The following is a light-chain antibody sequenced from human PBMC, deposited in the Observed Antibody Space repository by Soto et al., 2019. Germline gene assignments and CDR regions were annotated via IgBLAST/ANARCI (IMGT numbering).Light chain of an antibody. Sequence: EIVLTQSPGTLSLSPGERATLSCRASQSVTSNFLAWYQQKPGQAPRLLVYGASNRATGIPDRFSGSGSGTDFTLTISRLEPDDFGVYHCQHYGESPPAWTFGQGTKVENK. CDR3: QHYGESPPAWT. CDR1: QSVTSNF. J-gene: IGKJ1*01. V-gene: IGKV3-20*01. CDR2: GAS.